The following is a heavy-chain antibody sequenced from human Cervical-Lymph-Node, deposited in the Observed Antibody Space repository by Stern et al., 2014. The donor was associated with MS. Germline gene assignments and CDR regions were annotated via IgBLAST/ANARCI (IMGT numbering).Heavy chain of an antibody. D-gene: IGHD2-2*02. CDR2: VYPGDSDP. V-gene: IGHV5-51*01. J-gene: IGHJ4*02. Sequence: QLVQSGAEVKKPGESLQISCKGSGYIFTNYWIGWVRQMPGKGLEWMGIVYPGDSDPKSSPSFQGQVTISADKSINTAYLQWSSLKASDTAIYYCARHLIGYCSGASCFTPPDNWGQGTLVTVSS. CDR3: ARHLIGYCSGASCFTPPDN. CDR1: GYIFTNYW.